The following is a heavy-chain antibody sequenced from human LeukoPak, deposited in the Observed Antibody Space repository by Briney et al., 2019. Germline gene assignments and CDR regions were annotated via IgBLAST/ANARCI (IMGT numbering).Heavy chain of an antibody. D-gene: IGHD6-13*01. J-gene: IGHJ3*02. Sequence: GGSLRLSCAASGFTFSSYSMNWVRQAPGKGLEWVSSISSSSSYIYYADSVKGRFTISRDNAKNSLYLQMSSLRAEDTAVYYCARGMYSSSGSDAFDIWGQGTMVTVSS. CDR1: GFTFSSYS. V-gene: IGHV3-21*01. CDR3: ARGMYSSSGSDAFDI. CDR2: ISSSSSYI.